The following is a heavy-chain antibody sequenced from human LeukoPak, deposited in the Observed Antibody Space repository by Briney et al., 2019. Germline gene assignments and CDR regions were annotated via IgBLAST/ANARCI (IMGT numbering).Heavy chain of an antibody. D-gene: IGHD6-13*01. CDR2: IYYSGST. Sequence: SETLSLTCTVSGGSISSYYWSWIRQPPGKGLEWIGYIYYSGSTNYNPSLKSRVTISVDTSKNQFSLKLSSVTAADTAVYYCARRIAAAGTFWFDPWGQGTLVTVSS. J-gene: IGHJ5*02. CDR3: ARRIAAAGTFWFDP. CDR1: GGSISSYY. V-gene: IGHV4-59*08.